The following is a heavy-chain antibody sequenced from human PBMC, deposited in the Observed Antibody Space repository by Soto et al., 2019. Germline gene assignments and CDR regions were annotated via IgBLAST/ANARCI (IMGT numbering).Heavy chain of an antibody. CDR1: GFKFTDYG. J-gene: IGHJ4*02. Sequence: QVQLVESGGGVVQPGRSLRLSCVASGFKFTDYGLNWVRQTPGKGLEWVAISWFDGSIAYYAESVKGRFTISRDDSGNTVYLHMNSLRGEDTAMYYCARDGARIDSSGKFDYWGQGTQVTVSS. CDR2: SWFDGSIA. V-gene: IGHV3-33*01. CDR3: ARDGARIDSSGKFDY. D-gene: IGHD3-22*01.